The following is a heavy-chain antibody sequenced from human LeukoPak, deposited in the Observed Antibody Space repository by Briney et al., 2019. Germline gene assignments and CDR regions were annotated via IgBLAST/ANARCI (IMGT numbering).Heavy chain of an antibody. D-gene: IGHD3-3*01. CDR2: IIPIFGTA. J-gene: IGHJ6*03. V-gene: IGHV1-69*05. CDR1: GGTFSSYA. Sequence: SVKVSCKASGGTFSSYAISWVRQAPGQGLEWMGGIIPIFGTANYAQKFQGRVTITTDESTSTAYMELSSLRSEDTAVYYCARGWSGSPPYYYYMDAWGRGTTVTVSS. CDR3: ARGWSGSPPYYYYMDA.